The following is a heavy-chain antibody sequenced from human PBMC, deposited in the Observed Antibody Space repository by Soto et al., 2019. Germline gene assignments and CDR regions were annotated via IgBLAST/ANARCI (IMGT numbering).Heavy chain of an antibody. CDR1: GGSISSDDYT. CDR2: IYHSGST. Sequence: SETLSLTCAVSGGSISSDDYTWSWLRQRPGKGLEWIGYIYHSGSTYYNPSLKSRVTISVDRSKNQFSLKLSSVTAADTAVYYCARVPDRWGQGTLVTVSS. CDR3: ARVPDR. V-gene: IGHV4-30-2*01. D-gene: IGHD2-2*01. J-gene: IGHJ5*02.